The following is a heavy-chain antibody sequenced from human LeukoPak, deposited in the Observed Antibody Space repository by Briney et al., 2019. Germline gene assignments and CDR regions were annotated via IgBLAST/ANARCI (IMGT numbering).Heavy chain of an antibody. CDR3: ARDRLLFVLGSKFDP. Sequence: PGGSLRLSCAASGFTFSSYSMNWIRQPPGKGLEWIGEINHSGSTNYSPSLKSRVTISVDTSKNQFSLKLSSVTAADTAVYYCARDRLLFVLGSKFDPWGQGTLVTVSS. CDR2: INHSGST. D-gene: IGHD2-21*02. V-gene: IGHV4-34*01. CDR1: GFTFSSYS. J-gene: IGHJ5*02.